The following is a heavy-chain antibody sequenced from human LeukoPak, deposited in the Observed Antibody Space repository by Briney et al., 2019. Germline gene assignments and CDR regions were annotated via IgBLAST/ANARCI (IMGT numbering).Heavy chain of an antibody. CDR1: GFTFNNYA. D-gene: IGHD1-1*01. CDR2: ISGSGGST. CDR3: ANNNDFDY. V-gene: IGHV3-23*01. J-gene: IGHJ4*02. Sequence: GGSLRLSCATSGFTFNNYAMSWVRQAPGKGLEWVSTISGSGGSTYYADSVKGRFTISRDNSKNTLYLQMNSLRAEDTAVYYCANNNDFDYWGQGTLVTVSS.